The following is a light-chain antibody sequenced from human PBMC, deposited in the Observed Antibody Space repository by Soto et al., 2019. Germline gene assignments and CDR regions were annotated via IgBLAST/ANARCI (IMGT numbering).Light chain of an antibody. CDR3: SSYTGTTSYG. Sequence: QSVLTQPASVSGSPGQSITISCTGTSSDVGGYNLVSWYQQHPGKAPKLLIYDGGKRPSGVSDRFSASNSGNTASLTISGLQAEEEADYYCSSYTGTTSYGCGTGTKVTVL. CDR2: DGG. CDR1: SSDVGGYNL. V-gene: IGLV2-23*01. J-gene: IGLJ1*01.